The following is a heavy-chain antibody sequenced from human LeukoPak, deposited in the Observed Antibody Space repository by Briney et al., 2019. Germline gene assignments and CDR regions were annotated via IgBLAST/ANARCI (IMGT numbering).Heavy chain of an antibody. CDR1: GFTFSSYG. V-gene: IGHV3-30*03. D-gene: IGHD5-24*01. J-gene: IGHJ3*02. CDR2: ISYDGSNK. Sequence: GRSLRLSCAASGFTFSSYGMHWARQAPGKGLEWVAVISYDGSNKYYADSVKGRLTTSRANSKNYMYLQMNSLRAEDTAFYYGARGGPRWLQLLADTDAFDIWGQGTRVTVSS. CDR3: ARGGPRWLQLLADTDAFDI.